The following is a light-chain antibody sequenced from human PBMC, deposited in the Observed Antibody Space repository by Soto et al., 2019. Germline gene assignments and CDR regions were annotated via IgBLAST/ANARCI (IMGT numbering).Light chain of an antibody. J-gene: IGLJ1*01. CDR1: SSDIGAYNY. V-gene: IGLV2-14*01. CDR2: DVT. CDR3: CSFTSGHTDYD. Sequence: QSVLTQPGSVSGSPGQSITISCTGTSSDIGAYNYVSWYQQHPGKAPKLVIFDVTNRPSGVSTRFSGSKSGNTASLTISGLQAEDEADYYCCSFTSGHTDYDFGTGIRSPS.